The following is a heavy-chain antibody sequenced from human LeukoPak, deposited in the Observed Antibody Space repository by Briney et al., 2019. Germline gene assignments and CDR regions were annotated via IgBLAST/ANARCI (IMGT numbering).Heavy chain of an antibody. D-gene: IGHD1-26*01. CDR2: IRYDGTNK. V-gene: IGHV3-30*02. Sequence: PGGSLRLSCAASGFTFSSCGMHWVRQAPGKGLEWVTFIRYDGTNKYYADSVEGRFTISRDNSKNTLSLQMNSLRTEDTAVYYCAKGNGSWDAFDIWGQGTMVTVSS. J-gene: IGHJ3*02. CDR3: AKGNGSWDAFDI. CDR1: GFTFSSCG.